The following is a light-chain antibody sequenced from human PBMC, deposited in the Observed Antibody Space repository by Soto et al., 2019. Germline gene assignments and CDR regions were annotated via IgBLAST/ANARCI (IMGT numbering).Light chain of an antibody. CDR3: QQRSNWPPT. CDR2: DAS. Sequence: EIVLTQSPATLSFSPGGRAFLSCRASQSVSSYVAWYQQKPGQAPRLLIYDASKGATGIPVRFSGRGSGTDFTLTISSLEPEDFAVYYCQQRSNWPPTFGPGTKVDIK. V-gene: IGKV3-11*01. J-gene: IGKJ3*01. CDR1: QSVSSY.